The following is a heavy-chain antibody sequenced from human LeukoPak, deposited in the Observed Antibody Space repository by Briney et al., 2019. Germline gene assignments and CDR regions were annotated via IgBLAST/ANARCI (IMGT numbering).Heavy chain of an antibody. J-gene: IGHJ5*02. V-gene: IGHV4-59*01. CDR2: IYYSGST. CDR1: GGSISSYY. Sequence: PSETLSLTCTVSGGSISSYYWSWIRQPPGKGLEWIGYIYYSGSTNYDPSLKSRVTISVDTSKNQFSLKLSSVTAADTAVYYCARGDTYYDFWSGYSYFDPWGQGTLVTVSS. CDR3: ARGDTYYDFWSGYSYFDP. D-gene: IGHD3-3*01.